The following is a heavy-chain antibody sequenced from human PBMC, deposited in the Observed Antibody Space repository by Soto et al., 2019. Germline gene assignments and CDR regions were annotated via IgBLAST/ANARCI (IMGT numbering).Heavy chain of an antibody. Sequence: SETLSLTCTVSGGSITSGGYYWSWIRQHPGKGLEWLGYIYDSGSTFYNPSLKSRITLSVDTSKNQFSLKLSSVTVADTAVYFCARKQAGYFYGIDYWGQGTLVTVS. V-gene: IGHV4-31*03. CDR2: IYDSGST. D-gene: IGHD3-10*01. CDR1: GGSITSGGYY. CDR3: ARKQAGYFYGIDY. J-gene: IGHJ4*02.